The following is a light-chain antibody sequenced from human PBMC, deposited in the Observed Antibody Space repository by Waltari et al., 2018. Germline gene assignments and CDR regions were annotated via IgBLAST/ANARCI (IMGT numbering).Light chain of an antibody. CDR3: CSYAGSGTWV. CDR1: RRDVGTYTL. CDR2: EVN. Sequence: QSALTPPASVSWSSAPLISISCTRIRRDVGTYTLLSWYQQYPGKAPKLMIYEVNKRPPGVSNRFSGSKSGNTASLTLSGLQAEDEADYYCCSYAGSGTWVFGGGTKLTVL. J-gene: IGLJ3*02. V-gene: IGLV2-23*02.